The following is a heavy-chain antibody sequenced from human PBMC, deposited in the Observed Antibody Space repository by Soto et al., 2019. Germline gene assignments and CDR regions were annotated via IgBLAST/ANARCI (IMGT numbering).Heavy chain of an antibody. CDR2: ISYDGSNK. Sequence: GVSLRLSCAASGFTFSSYAMHWVRQAPGKGLEWVAVISYDGSNKYYADSVKGRFTISRDNSKNTLYLQMNSLRAEDTAVYYCARGSGGSNDYWGQGTLVTVSP. CDR3: ARGSGGSNDY. D-gene: IGHD2-15*01. CDR1: GFTFSSYA. V-gene: IGHV3-30-3*01. J-gene: IGHJ4*02.